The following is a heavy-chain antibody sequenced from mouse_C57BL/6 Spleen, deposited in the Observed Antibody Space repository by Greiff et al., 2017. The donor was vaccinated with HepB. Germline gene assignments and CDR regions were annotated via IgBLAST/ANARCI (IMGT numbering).Heavy chain of an antibody. J-gene: IGHJ2*01. CDR1: GYTFTSYW. V-gene: IGHV1-61*01. CDR2: IYPSDSET. Sequence: VQLQQPGAELVRPGSSVKLSCKASGYTFTSYWMDWVKQRPGQGLEWIGNIYPSDSETHYNQKFKDKATLTVDKSSSTAYMQLSSLTSEDSAVYYCARHGYYVFDYWGQGTTLTVSS. D-gene: IGHD2-3*01. CDR3: ARHGYYVFDY.